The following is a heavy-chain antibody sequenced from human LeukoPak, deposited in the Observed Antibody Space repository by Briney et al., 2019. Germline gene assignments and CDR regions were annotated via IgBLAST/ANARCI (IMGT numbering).Heavy chain of an antibody. Sequence: ESSETLSLTCAVYGGSFSGYYWSWIRQPPGKGLEWIGEINHSGSTNYNPSLKSRVTISVDTSKNQFSLKLSSVTAADTAVYYCARRPRRYCSGGSCRFIDYWGQGTLVTVSS. D-gene: IGHD2-15*01. V-gene: IGHV4-34*01. CDR2: INHSGST. CDR3: ARRPRRYCSGGSCRFIDY. CDR1: GGSFSGYY. J-gene: IGHJ4*02.